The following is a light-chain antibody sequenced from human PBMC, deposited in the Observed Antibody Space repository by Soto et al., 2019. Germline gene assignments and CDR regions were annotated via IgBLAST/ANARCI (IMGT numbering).Light chain of an antibody. J-gene: IGKJ1*01. Sequence: DIQMTQSPSTLSGSVGDRVTITCRASQTISSWLAWYQQKPGKAPKLLIHAASTLQSGVPSRFSGSGSGTDFTLTITSLQPEDFATYYCQQSSIFPWTFGQGTKVDIK. CDR3: QQSSIFPWT. CDR1: QTISSW. V-gene: IGKV1-12*01. CDR2: AAS.